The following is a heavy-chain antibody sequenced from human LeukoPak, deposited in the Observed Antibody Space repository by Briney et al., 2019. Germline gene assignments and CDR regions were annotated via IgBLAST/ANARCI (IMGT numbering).Heavy chain of an antibody. CDR2: INPNSGGT. CDR3: ARGGCGGDCYSDYFDY. CDR1: GYTFTGYY. Sequence: ASVKVSCKASGYTFTGYYMHWVRQAPGQGLEWMGWINPNSGGTNYAQKFQGRVTMTRDTSISTAYMELSRLRSDGTAVYYCARGGCGGDCYSDYFDYWGQGTLVTVSS. J-gene: IGHJ4*02. D-gene: IGHD2-21*02. V-gene: IGHV1-2*02.